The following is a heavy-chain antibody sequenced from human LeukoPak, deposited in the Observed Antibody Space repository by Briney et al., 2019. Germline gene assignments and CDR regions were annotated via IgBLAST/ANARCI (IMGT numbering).Heavy chain of an antibody. Sequence: GGSLRLSCVASGFMFSSYWMSWVRQAPGKGPEWVATIKPDGSDKYYMDIMKGRFTISRDNARNSLYLQMNSLRVEDTAVYYCARDYDFWSGYYSDYFNAWGQGILVTVSS. CDR3: ARDYDFWSGYYSDYFNA. V-gene: IGHV3-7*01. D-gene: IGHD3-3*01. J-gene: IGHJ4*02. CDR2: IKPDGSDK. CDR1: GFMFSSYW.